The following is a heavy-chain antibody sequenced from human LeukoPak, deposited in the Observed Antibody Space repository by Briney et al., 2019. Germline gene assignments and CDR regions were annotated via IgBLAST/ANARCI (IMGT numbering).Heavy chain of an antibody. Sequence: SETLSLTCTVSGGSISSGDYYWSWIRQHPGKGLEWIGYIYYSGSTYYNPSLKSRVTISVDTSKNQFSLKLSSMTAADTAVYYCARSLLWFGELLIDYWGQGTLVTVSS. D-gene: IGHD3-10*01. CDR1: GGSISSGDYY. V-gene: IGHV4-31*03. J-gene: IGHJ4*02. CDR3: ARSLLWFGELLIDY. CDR2: IYYSGST.